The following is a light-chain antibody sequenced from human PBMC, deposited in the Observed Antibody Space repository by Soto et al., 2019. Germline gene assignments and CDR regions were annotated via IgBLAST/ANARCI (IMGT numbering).Light chain of an antibody. J-gene: IGLJ1*01. V-gene: IGLV2-14*01. CDR2: EVS. CDR3: SSYTSSSTYV. Sequence: QSALTQPASVSGSPGQSITISCTGISSDVGGYNFVSWYQLPPGKAPKLMIYEVSKRPSGVSNRFSGSKSDNTASLTISGLQTEDEADYYCSSYTSSSTYVFGTGTKVTVL. CDR1: SSDVGGYNF.